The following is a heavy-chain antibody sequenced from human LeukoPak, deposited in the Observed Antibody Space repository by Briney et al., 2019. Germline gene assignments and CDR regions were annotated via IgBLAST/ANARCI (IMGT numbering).Heavy chain of an antibody. CDR3: ARGRRTYYYDSSGYYSFSFDY. J-gene: IGHJ4*02. V-gene: IGHV4-59*12. CDR1: DGSINSYY. CDR2: IYYNGNT. Sequence: SETLSLTCSVSDGSINSYYWNWIRRPPGKGLEWIGYIYYNGNTNYSPSLKSRVTMSVDTSKNLFSLKLSSVTAADTAVYYCARGRRTYYYDSSGYYSFSFDYWGQGTLVTVSS. D-gene: IGHD3-22*01.